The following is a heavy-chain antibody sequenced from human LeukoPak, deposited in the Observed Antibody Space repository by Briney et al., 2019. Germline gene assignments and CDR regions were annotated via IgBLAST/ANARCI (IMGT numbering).Heavy chain of an antibody. D-gene: IGHD7-27*01. V-gene: IGHV1-46*01. J-gene: IGHJ4*02. CDR1: GYTFTTYY. CDR3: ARDRGQLGIDY. CDR2: INSSGGST. Sequence: ASVKVSRKASGYTFTTYYMHWVRQAPGQGLEWMGIINSSGGSTNYAQKFQGRVTMTRDTSTSTVYMELSSLRSEDTAVYYCARDRGQLGIDYWGQGTLATVSS.